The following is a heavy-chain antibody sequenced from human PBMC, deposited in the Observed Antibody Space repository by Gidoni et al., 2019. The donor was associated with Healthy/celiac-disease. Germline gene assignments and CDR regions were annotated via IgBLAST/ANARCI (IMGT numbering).Heavy chain of an antibody. D-gene: IGHD3-3*01. CDR1: GYTFTSYD. CDR3: ARSLWSGYYLYDYYYGMDV. J-gene: IGHJ6*02. CDR2: MNPNSGNT. V-gene: IGHV1-8*01. Sequence: GYTFTSYDINWVRQATGQGLEWMGWMNPNSGNTGYAQKFQCRVTMTRNTSISTAYMELSSLRSEDTAVYYCARSLWSGYYLYDYYYGMDVWGQGTTVTVSS.